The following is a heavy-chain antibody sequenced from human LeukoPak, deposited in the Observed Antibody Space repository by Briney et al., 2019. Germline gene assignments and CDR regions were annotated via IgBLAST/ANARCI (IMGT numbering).Heavy chain of an antibody. CDR1: GGTFSSYA. CDR3: ARGPMTTVTTGYGMDV. Sequence: GSSVKVSCKASGGTFSSYAISWVRQAPGQGLEWMGGIIPIFGTANYAQKFQGRVTITTDESTSTAYMELSSLRSEDTAVYYCARGPMTTVTTGYGMDVWGQGTTVTVSS. V-gene: IGHV1-69*05. CDR2: IIPIFGTA. J-gene: IGHJ6*02. D-gene: IGHD4-17*01.